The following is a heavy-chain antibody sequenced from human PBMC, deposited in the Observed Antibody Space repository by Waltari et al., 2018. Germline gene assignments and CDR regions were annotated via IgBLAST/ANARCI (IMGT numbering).Heavy chain of an antibody. V-gene: IGHV3-23*01. CDR3: GFCEGAGYHVDYFDY. CDR2: SSGSGGRT. Sequence: EVVVLESGGGLVPPGGSLGLSCTGSVFTFSHVAIGWCRQTPGKGLEWVSGSSGSGGRTYYSDSVKGRFTVSRDNSKNTLYLQMNSLRAEDTAVYYCGFCEGAGYHVDYFDYWGQGTLVTVSS. J-gene: IGHJ4*02. D-gene: IGHD3-9*01. CDR1: VFTFSHVA.